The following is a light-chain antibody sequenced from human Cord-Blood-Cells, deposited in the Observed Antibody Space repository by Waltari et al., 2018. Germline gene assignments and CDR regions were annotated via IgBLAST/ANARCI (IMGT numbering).Light chain of an antibody. CDR2: KDS. Sequence: SYELTQPSSVSVSPGQTARITCSGDVLAKKYARWFQQKTGQAPVLVIYKDSERPSGIPGRFSGASSGTTVTLTISGAQVEDEADYYCYSAVDNNRVFGGGTKLTVL. V-gene: IGLV3-27*01. J-gene: IGLJ3*02. CDR1: VLAKKY. CDR3: YSAVDNNRV.